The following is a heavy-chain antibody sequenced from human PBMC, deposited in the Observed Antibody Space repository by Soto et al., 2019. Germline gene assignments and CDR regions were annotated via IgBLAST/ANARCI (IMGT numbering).Heavy chain of an antibody. Sequence: SETLSLTCTVSGGSISSSSYYWGWIRQPPGKGLEWIGSIYYSGSTYYNPSLKSRVTISVDTSKNQFSLKLSSVTAADTAVYYCARHLGWELPSYYYYGMDVWGQGTTVTVSS. V-gene: IGHV4-39*01. J-gene: IGHJ6*02. CDR3: ARHLGWELPSYYYYGMDV. CDR1: GGSISSSSYY. CDR2: IYYSGST. D-gene: IGHD1-26*01.